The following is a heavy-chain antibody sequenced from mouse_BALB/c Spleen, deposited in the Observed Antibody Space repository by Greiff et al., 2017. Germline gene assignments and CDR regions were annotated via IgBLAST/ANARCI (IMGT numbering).Heavy chain of an antibody. CDR3: ARWGMITTGMDY. V-gene: IGHV1-54*01. D-gene: IGHD2-4*01. CDR1: GYAFTNYL. CDR2: INPGSGGT. Sequence: QVQLQQSGAELVRPGTSVKVSCKASGYAFTNYLIAWVKQRPGQGLEWIGVINPGSGGTNYNEKFKGKATLTADKSSSTAYMQLSSLTSDDSAVYFCARWGMITTGMDYGGQGTSVTVSS. J-gene: IGHJ4*01.